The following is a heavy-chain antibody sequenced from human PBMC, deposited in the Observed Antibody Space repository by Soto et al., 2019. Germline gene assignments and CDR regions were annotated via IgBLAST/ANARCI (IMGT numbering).Heavy chain of an antibody. CDR3: ARGLTIFGVSNWFDP. V-gene: IGHV1-69*13. CDR1: GGTFSSYA. Sequence: SVKVSCKASGGTFSSYAISWVRQAPGQGLEWMGGIIPIFGTANYAQKFQGRVTITADESTSTAYMELSSLRSEDTAVYYCARGLTIFGVSNWFDPWGQGTLVTVSS. J-gene: IGHJ5*02. CDR2: IIPIFGTA. D-gene: IGHD3-3*01.